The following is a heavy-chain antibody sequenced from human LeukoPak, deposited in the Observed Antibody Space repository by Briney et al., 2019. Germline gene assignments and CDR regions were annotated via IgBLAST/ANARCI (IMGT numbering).Heavy chain of an antibody. V-gene: IGHV4-34*01. CDR2: INHSGST. J-gene: IGHJ4*02. CDR1: GGSFSGYY. D-gene: IGHD6-13*01. CDR3: ARAGIAAAGDY. Sequence: PSETLSLTCAVYGGSFSGYYWSWTRQPPGKGLEWIGEINHSGSTNYNPSLKSRVTISVDTSKNQFSLKLSSVTAADTAVYYCARAGIAAAGDYWGQGTLVTVSS.